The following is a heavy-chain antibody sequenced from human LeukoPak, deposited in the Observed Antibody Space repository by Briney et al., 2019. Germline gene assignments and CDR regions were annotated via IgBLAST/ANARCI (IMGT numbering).Heavy chain of an antibody. J-gene: IGHJ4*02. Sequence: KPSETLSLTCAVYGGSFSGYYWSWIRQPPGKGLEWIGEINHSGSTNYIPSLKSRVTISVDTSKNQFSLKLSSVTAADTAVYYCARMRFVVVVAATEVSRLYYFDYWGQGTLVTVSS. CDR2: INHSGST. D-gene: IGHD2-15*01. CDR1: GGSFSGYY. V-gene: IGHV4-34*01. CDR3: ARMRFVVVVAATEVSRLYYFDY.